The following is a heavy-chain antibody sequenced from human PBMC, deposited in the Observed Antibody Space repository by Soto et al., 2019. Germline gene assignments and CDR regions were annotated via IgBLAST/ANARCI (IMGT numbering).Heavy chain of an antibody. CDR2: INPNSGGT. V-gene: IGHV1-2*02. CDR3: ARDRQLRYLFDY. D-gene: IGHD6-6*01. Sequence: ASVKVSCKASGYTFTGYYVHWVRQAPGQGLEWMGWINPNSGGTNYAQKFQGRVTMTRDTSISTAYMELSRLRSDDTAVYYCARDRQLRYLFDYCGQGTLVTVSS. CDR1: GYTFTGYY. J-gene: IGHJ4*02.